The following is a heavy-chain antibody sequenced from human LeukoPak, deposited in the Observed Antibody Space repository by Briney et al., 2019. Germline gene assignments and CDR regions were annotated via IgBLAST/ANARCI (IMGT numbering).Heavy chain of an antibody. V-gene: IGHV3-11*04. CDR3: ARDWGYCSSTSCYDLNFDY. J-gene: IGHJ4*02. D-gene: IGHD2-2*01. CDR2: ISSSGSTI. Sequence: PGGSLRLSCAASGFTFSDYYMSWIRQAPGKGLEWVSYISSSGSTIYYADSVKGRFTISRDNAKNSLYLQMNSLRAEDTAVYYCARDWGYCSSTSCYDLNFDYWGQGTLVTVSS. CDR1: GFTFSDYY.